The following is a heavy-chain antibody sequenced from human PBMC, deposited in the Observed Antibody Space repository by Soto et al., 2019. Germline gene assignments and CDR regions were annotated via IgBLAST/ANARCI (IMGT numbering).Heavy chain of an antibody. CDR1: GGFFSGYY. CDR3: ARAGPGTRAQYYYGSGRNRWFDP. CDR2: INHSGST. Sequence: SETLSLTCAVYGGFFSGYYWSWIRQPPGKGLEWIGEINHSGSTNYNPSLKSRVTISVDTSKNQFSLKLSSVTAADTAVYYCARAGPGTRAQYYYGSGRNRWFDPWGQGTLVTVSS. J-gene: IGHJ5*02. V-gene: IGHV4-34*01. D-gene: IGHD3-10*01.